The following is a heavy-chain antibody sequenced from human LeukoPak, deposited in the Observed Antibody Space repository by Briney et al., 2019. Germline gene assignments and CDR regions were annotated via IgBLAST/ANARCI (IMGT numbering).Heavy chain of an antibody. CDR3: ARDRPIAVAGRGFWEFDY. Sequence: GASVKASCKASGYTFTGYYMHWVRQAPGQGLEWMGWINPNSGGTNYAQKFQGRVTMTRDTSISTAYMELSRLRSDDTAVYYCARDRPIAVAGRGFWEFDYWGQGTLVTVSS. CDR1: GYTFTGYY. J-gene: IGHJ4*02. D-gene: IGHD6-19*01. V-gene: IGHV1-2*02. CDR2: INPNSGGT.